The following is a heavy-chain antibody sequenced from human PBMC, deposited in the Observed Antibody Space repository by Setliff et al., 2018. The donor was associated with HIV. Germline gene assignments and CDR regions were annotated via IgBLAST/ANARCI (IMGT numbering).Heavy chain of an antibody. CDR3: TTGPAYSFGNQFYYGIDV. J-gene: IGHJ6*02. CDR1: GFIFGDYA. V-gene: IGHV3-49*04. D-gene: IGHD5-18*01. CDR2: IRHKTYGGAT. Sequence: GGSLRLSCTTSGFIFGDYAMSWVRQAPGKGLEWVGFIRHKTYGGATEYGASVKGRFTISRDDSKRIAYLQMNSLKTEDTAVYYCTTGPAYSFGNQFYYGIDVWGQGTTVTVSS.